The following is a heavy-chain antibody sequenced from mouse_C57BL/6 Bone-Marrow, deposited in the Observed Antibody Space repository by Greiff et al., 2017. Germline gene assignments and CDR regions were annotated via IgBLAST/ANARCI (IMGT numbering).Heavy chain of an antibody. CDR2: IHPSDSDT. CDR3: AMPLYDGYGALFAY. Sequence: QVHVKQPGAELVKPGASVKVSCKASGYTFTSYRMHWVKQRPGQGLEWIRRIHPSDSDTKYNQKFKGKATLTVDKSSSTAYMQLSSLTSEDSAVYYCAMPLYDGYGALFAYWGQGNLVTVSA. J-gene: IGHJ3*01. CDR1: GYTFTSYR. V-gene: IGHV1-74*01. D-gene: IGHD2-3*01.